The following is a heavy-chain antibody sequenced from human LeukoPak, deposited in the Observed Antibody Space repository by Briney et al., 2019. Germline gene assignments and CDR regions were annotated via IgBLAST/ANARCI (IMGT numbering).Heavy chain of an antibody. CDR3: TRGSIAYYYMDV. CDR2: IYYSGST. D-gene: IGHD3-22*01. J-gene: IGHJ6*03. V-gene: IGHV4-39*07. Sequence: SETLSLTCAVSGGSISSSSYYWDWIRQPPGKGLEWIASIYYSGSTYYNPSLKSRVTISVDTSKNQFSLKLSSVTAADTAVYYCTRGSIAYYYMDVWGKGTTVTISS. CDR1: GGSISSSSYY.